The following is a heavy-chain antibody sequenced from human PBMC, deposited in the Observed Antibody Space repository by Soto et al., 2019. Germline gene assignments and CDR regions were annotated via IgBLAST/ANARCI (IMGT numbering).Heavy chain of an antibody. J-gene: IGHJ5*02. V-gene: IGHV4-4*07. Sequence: SETLSLTCTVSGGSITRYYWSWLRQPPGKELEWIGRIYTSGITNYNPSVKSRVTLSVDTSKNQFSLKLRSVTAADTAVYYCARGGMVGTVIGSWLDAWSQGTLVTVSS. CDR2: IYTSGIT. D-gene: IGHD6-19*01. CDR1: GGSITRYY. CDR3: ARGGMVGTVIGSWLDA.